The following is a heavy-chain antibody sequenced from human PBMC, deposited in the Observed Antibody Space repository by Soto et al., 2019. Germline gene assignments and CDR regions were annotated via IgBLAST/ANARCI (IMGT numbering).Heavy chain of an antibody. J-gene: IGHJ4*02. D-gene: IGHD1-20*01. CDR2: IYPNNGGT. Sequence: QVQLVQSGTEVKKPGASVKVSCRASGYSFTAYYMYWVRQAPGQGLEWMGWIYPNNGGTNYAQNFQGRITITTDTSITTAYLELSSLRSDDTAVYYCARNNNWNTLDYWGQGTLVTVSS. CDR3: ARNNNWNTLDY. CDR1: GYSFTAYY. V-gene: IGHV1-2*02.